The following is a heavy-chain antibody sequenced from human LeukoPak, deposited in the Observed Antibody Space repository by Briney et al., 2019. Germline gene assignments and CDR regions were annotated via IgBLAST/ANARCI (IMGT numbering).Heavy chain of an antibody. CDR2: IYLSGST. D-gene: IGHD3-9*01. Sequence: PSETLSLTCTVSGGSVSSYYWSWIRQPAGKGLEWIVRIYLSGSTNCNPSLKSRVTMSVDTSKNQFSLKLSSVTVADTAVYYCARDAHIRLTGYSFFDYWGQGTLVTVSS. CDR1: GGSVSSYY. CDR3: ARDAHIRLTGYSFFDY. V-gene: IGHV4-4*07. J-gene: IGHJ4*02.